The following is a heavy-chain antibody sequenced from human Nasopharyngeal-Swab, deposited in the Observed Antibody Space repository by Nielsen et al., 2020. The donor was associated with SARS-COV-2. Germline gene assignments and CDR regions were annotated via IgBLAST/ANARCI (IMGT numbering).Heavy chain of an antibody. CDR1: GFTFSSYA. J-gene: IGHJ2*01. CDR3: AKVYDFWSGYPTSTYWYFDL. D-gene: IGHD3-3*01. CDR2: ISGSGGST. V-gene: IGHV3-23*01. Sequence: GESLKISCAASGFTFSSYAMSWVRQAPGKGLEWVSAISGSGGSTYYADSVKGRFTITRDSSKNTLYVQMNSLRAEDTAVYYCAKVYDFWSGYPTSTYWYFDLWGRGTLVTVSS.